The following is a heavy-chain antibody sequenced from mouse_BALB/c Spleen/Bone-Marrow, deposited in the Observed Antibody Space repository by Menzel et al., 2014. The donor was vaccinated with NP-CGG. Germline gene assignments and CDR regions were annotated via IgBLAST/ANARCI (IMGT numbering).Heavy chain of an antibody. Sequence: EVKLQESGGGLVQPGGSLRLSCETPGFTFTDYYMSWVRQPPGKALEWLGFIRNKAKGYTTDYSASVKGRFTISRDNSQSISYLQMNTLRAEDSATYYCARDENVGIYWYFDVWGAGTTVTVSS. CDR3: ARDENVGIYWYFDV. V-gene: IGHV7-3*02. J-gene: IGHJ1*01. CDR2: IRNKAKGYTT. CDR1: GFTFTDYY.